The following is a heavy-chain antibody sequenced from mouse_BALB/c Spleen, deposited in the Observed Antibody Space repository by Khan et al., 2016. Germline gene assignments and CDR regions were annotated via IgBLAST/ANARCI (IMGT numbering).Heavy chain of an antibody. D-gene: IGHD2-4*01. V-gene: IGHV1-87*01. CDR3: ARGNSYNDYDY. CDR2: IYPGDGDT. J-gene: IGHJ2*01. CDR1: GYTFISYW. Sequence: QVQLQQSGAELARPGASVKLSCKASGYTFISYWMQWVKQRPGQGLEWIGAIYPGDGDTRYIQKFKGKATLTADNSSSTAYMQHSSLASEDSAVYYCARGNSYNDYDYWGQGTTLTVSS.